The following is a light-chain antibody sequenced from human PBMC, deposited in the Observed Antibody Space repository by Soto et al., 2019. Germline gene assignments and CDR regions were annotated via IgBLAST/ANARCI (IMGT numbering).Light chain of an antibody. Sequence: DFRLTQSPSTLSAYVRDRVTINCRASQTISFSLAWYQQKPGKAPKLLIYDASTLQSGVPSRFSGSESGTEFTLTISSLQPEDFATYYCQPSDSTSTFGQGTRLEIK. CDR1: QTISFS. CDR2: DAS. CDR3: QPSDSTST. V-gene: IGKV1-5*01. J-gene: IGKJ5*01.